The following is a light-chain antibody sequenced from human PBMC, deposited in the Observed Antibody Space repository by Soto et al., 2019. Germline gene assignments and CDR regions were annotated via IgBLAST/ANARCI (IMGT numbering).Light chain of an antibody. CDR3: QQYENPPYT. Sequence: DIQMTQSPSSLSASVGDRVTITCQASQDINNYLNWYHQKPGKAPQLLIYDASNLETGVPSRFSGSGSGTDFTFTISSLQPEDIATYYCQQYENPPYTFGQGTKLEIQ. J-gene: IGKJ2*01. V-gene: IGKV1-33*01. CDR1: QDINNY. CDR2: DAS.